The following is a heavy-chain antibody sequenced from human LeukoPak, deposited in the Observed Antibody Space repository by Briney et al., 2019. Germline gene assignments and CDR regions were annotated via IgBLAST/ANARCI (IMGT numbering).Heavy chain of an antibody. V-gene: IGHV4-59*06. CDR3: ARYGSGSYGEPNWFDP. Sequence: SETLSLTCTVSGGSISSHYWSWIRQHPGKGLEWIGYIYYSGSTYYNPSLKSRVTISVDTSKNQFSLKLSSVTAADTAVYYCARYGSGSYGEPNWFDPWGQGTLVTVSS. CDR1: GGSISSHY. J-gene: IGHJ5*02. D-gene: IGHD3-10*01. CDR2: IYYSGST.